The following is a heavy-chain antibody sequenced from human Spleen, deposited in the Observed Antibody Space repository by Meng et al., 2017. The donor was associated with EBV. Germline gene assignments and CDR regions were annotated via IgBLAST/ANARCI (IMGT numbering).Heavy chain of an antibody. CDR2: NNYTRSA. V-gene: IGHV4-61*01. J-gene: IGHJ4*02. CDR3: ARFSEWLPTY. Sequence: QWQLRGPGPGQAHQSLSLSLTCTGSGGCVSDCNCSWSCNRQPTGKELVWIRYNNYTRSAISTPSLQSRVTILVDTSKIQFSLKLSSVAAADADVYYCARFSEWLPTYWGQGTLVTVSS. D-gene: IGHD3-3*01. CDR1: GGCVSDCNCS.